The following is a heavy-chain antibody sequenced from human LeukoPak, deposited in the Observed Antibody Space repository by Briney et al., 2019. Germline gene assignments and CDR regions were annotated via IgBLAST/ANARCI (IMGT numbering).Heavy chain of an antibody. D-gene: IGHD5-18*01. CDR1: GGSISSYY. CDR2: IYYGGST. V-gene: IGHV4-59*12. CDR3: ARGGLDVDTAMVGAVGAFDI. Sequence: SETLSLTCTVSGGSISSYYWSWIRQPPGKGLEWIGYIYYGGSTNYNPSLKSRVTISVDTSKNQFSLKLSSVTAADTAVYYCARGGLDVDTAMVGAVGAFDIWGQGTMVTVSS. J-gene: IGHJ3*02.